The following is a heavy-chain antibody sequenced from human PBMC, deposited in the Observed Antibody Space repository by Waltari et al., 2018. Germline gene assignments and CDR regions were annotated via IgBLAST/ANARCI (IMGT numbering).Heavy chain of an antibody. J-gene: IGHJ2*01. D-gene: IGHD6-13*01. CDR3: ARLARGYFDL. CDR2: INAGNGNT. V-gene: IGHV1-3*01. Sequence: VRQAPGQRLEWMGWINAGNGNTKYSQKFQGRVTITRDTSASTAYTELSSLRSEDTAVYYCARLARGYFDLWGRGTLVTVSS.